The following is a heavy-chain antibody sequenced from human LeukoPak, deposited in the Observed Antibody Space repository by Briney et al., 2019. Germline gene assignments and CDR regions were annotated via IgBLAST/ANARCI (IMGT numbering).Heavy chain of an antibody. D-gene: IGHD5-24*01. Sequence: SVKVSCKASGFTFTSSAMQWVRQARGQRLEWIGWIVVGSGNTNYAQKFQERVTITRDMSTSTAYMELSSLRSGDTAVYYCAADPDPPLHGYNTWGQGTLVTVSS. J-gene: IGHJ5*02. V-gene: IGHV1-58*02. CDR1: GFTFTSSA. CDR3: AADPDPPLHGYNT. CDR2: IVVGSGNT.